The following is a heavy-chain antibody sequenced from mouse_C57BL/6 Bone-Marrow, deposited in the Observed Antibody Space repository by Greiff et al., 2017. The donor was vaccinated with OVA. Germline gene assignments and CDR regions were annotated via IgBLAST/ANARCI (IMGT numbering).Heavy chain of an antibody. CDR3: ARVMVTTGGFDY. CDR1: GFTFSSYA. CDR2: ISDGGSYT. V-gene: IGHV5-4*03. D-gene: IGHD2-2*01. J-gene: IGHJ2*01. Sequence: EVKLVESGGGLVKPGGSLKLSCAASGFTFSSYAMSWVRQTPEKRLEWVASISDGGSYTYYPANVKGRFTISINNAKNNLYLQMSHLKSEDTAMYYCARVMVTTGGFDYWGQGTTLTVSS.